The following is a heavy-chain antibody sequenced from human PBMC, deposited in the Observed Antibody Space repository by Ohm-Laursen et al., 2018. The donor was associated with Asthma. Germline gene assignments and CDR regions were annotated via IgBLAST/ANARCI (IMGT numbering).Heavy chain of an antibody. CDR3: AKVPYSHYIRPFYYYGMDV. Sequence: RSLRLSCTASGFTFSSYGMHWVRQAPGKGLEWVAVISYDGRNKYYADSVKGRFTISRDNSKNTLYLQMNSLRAEDTAVYYCAKVPYSHYIRPFYYYGMDVWGQGTTVTVSS. D-gene: IGHD4-11*01. J-gene: IGHJ6*02. CDR2: ISYDGRNK. CDR1: GFTFSSYG. V-gene: IGHV3-30*18.